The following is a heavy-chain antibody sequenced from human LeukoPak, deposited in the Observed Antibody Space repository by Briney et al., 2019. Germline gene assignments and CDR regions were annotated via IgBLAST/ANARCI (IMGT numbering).Heavy chain of an antibody. CDR2: IRAYNGNT. CDR3: ARDVLRYFDWLNNWFDP. CDR1: GYTFTSYG. Sequence: VKXSCKASGYTFTSYGISWVRQAPGQGVEWRGWIRAYNGNTNYAQKLQGRVTMTTDTSTSTAYMELRSLRSDDTAVYYCARDVLRYFDWLNNWFDPWGQGTLVTVSS. J-gene: IGHJ5*02. D-gene: IGHD3-9*01. V-gene: IGHV1-18*04.